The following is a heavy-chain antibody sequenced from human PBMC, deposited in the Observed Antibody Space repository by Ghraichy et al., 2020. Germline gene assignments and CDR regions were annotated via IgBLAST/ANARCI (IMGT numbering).Heavy chain of an antibody. Sequence: GESLNISCAASGFTFSSYAMTWVRQAPGKGLEWVSSISSGGNTYYADSVKGRFTISRDNSKNTLYLQMNSLRAEDTAVYYCAKTLQDHSSVAVADMWGQGTLVTVSS. CDR3: AKTLQDHSSVAVADM. CDR2: ISSGGNT. D-gene: IGHD6-19*01. CDR1: GFTFSSYA. V-gene: IGHV3-23*01. J-gene: IGHJ4*02.